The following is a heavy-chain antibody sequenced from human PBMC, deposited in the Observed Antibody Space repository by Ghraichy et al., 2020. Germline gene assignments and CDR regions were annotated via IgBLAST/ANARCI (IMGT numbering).Heavy chain of an antibody. V-gene: IGHV3-74*01. D-gene: IGHD2-2*01. CDR3: ARGHCSSASCYVSSDAFDI. J-gene: IGHJ3*02. Sequence: GGSLRLSCAASGFTFSSSWMHWVRQAPGKGLVWVSRINNDVSTTTYADSVKGRFTISRDNAKNILHLQMNSLRAEDTAVYYCARGHCSSASCYVSSDAFDIWGQGTMVTVSS. CDR2: INNDVSTT. CDR1: GFTFSSSW.